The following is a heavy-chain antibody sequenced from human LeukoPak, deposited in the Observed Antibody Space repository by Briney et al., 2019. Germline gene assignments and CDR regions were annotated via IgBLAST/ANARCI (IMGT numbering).Heavy chain of an antibody. J-gene: IGHJ4*02. CDR2: IYYTGST. D-gene: IGHD3-22*01. CDR3: ARHGGYHSPIDY. V-gene: IGHV4-59*08. CDR1: GGSISSYH. Sequence: SETLSLTCTVSGGSISSYHWSWIRQPPGKGLEWIGYIYYTGSTNYNPSLKSRVSISVDTSKNQFSLKLSSVTAADTAVYYCARHGGYHSPIDYWGQGTLVTVSS.